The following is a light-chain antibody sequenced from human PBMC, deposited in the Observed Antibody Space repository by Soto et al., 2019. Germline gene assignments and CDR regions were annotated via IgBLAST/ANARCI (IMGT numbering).Light chain of an antibody. J-gene: IGKJ1*01. V-gene: IGKV3-20*01. CDR1: QTISSN. CDR2: GPS. CDR3: QQYGSSGT. Sequence: EIVMTQSPATLSVSPGERATLSRRANQTISSNLALYQQKPGPSPRLLIYGPSSRHTGIPDRFSGSGSGTDFPLTISRLEPEDFAVYYCQQYGSSGTFGQGTKVDIK.